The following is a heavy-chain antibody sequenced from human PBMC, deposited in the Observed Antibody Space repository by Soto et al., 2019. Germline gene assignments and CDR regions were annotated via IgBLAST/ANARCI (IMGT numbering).Heavy chain of an antibody. D-gene: IGHD3-3*01. CDR2: TYYSGST. J-gene: IGHJ4*02. Sequence: QVQLQESGPGLVKPSQTLSLTCSVSGGSINSSGYYWSWLRQHPGQGLEWIGNTYYSGSTNYNPSLKSRLTISTDTSKISFSLNLSSVTAADTAVYYCASVQTIFGILTVVDCWGQGTLVTVSS. CDR3: ASVQTIFGILTVVDC. CDR1: GGSINSSGYY. V-gene: IGHV4-31*03.